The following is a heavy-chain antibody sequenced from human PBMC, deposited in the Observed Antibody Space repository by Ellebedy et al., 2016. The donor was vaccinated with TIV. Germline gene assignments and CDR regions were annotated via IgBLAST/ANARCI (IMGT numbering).Heavy chain of an antibody. CDR2: INHSGST. CDR1: GGSFSGYY. V-gene: IGHV4-34*01. Sequence: SETLSLXXAVYGGSFSGYYWSWIRQPPGKGLEWIGEINHSGSTNYNPSLKSRVTISVDTSKNQFSLKLSSVTAADTAVYYCARLSRSLYYGMDVWGQGTTVTVSS. J-gene: IGHJ6*02. CDR3: ARLSRSLYYGMDV.